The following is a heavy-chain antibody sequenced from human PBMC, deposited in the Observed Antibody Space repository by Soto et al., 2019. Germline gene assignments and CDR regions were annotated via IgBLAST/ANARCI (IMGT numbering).Heavy chain of an antibody. V-gene: IGHV3-72*01. CDR3: LRASYSSGWYSDY. J-gene: IGHJ4*02. Sequence: EVQLVESGGGLVQPGGSLRLSCAASEFSFSDHYVDWVRQAPGKGLEWVGRTRNKANSYTTEYAASVKGRFTISRDDAKNSLYLQMNCLKTEDTAVYYCLRASYSSGWYSDYWGQGTLVTVSS. CDR1: EFSFSDHY. CDR2: TRNKANSYTT. D-gene: IGHD6-19*01.